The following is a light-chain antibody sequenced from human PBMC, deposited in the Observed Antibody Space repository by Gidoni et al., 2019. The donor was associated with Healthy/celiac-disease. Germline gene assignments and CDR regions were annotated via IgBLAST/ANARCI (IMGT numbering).Light chain of an antibody. Sequence: IVLTQSPGTLSLSPGGRATLSCSASQSVSSSYLAWYQQKPGQAPRLLIYGASSRATGIPDRFSGSGSGTDFTLTISRLKPEDFAVYYCQQYGSSPELTFGGGTKVEIK. V-gene: IGKV3-20*01. CDR1: QSVSSSY. CDR3: QQYGSSPELT. CDR2: GAS. J-gene: IGKJ4*01.